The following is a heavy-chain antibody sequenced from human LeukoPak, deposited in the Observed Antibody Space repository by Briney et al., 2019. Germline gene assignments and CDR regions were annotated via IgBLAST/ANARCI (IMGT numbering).Heavy chain of an antibody. CDR1: GYTLSELS. Sequence: ASVKVSRKVSGYTLSELSMHWVRQAPGKGLEWMGGIIPIFGTANYAQKFQGRVTITADESTSTAYMELSSLRSEDTAVYSCAREAGSGSYSNYFDYWGQGTLVTVSS. CDR2: IIPIFGTA. J-gene: IGHJ4*02. D-gene: IGHD3-10*01. V-gene: IGHV1-69*13. CDR3: AREAGSGSYSNYFDY.